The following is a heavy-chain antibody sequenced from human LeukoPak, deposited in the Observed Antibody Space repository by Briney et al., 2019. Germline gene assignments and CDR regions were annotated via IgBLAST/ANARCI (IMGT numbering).Heavy chain of an antibody. Sequence: GGSLRLSCAASGFTFSSYAMSWVRQAPGKGLEWVSAISGSGGSTYYADSVKGRFTISRDNSKNTLYLEMNSLRAEDTAVYYCAKRKQWLVQKYYFDYWGQGTLVTVSS. D-gene: IGHD6-19*01. CDR2: ISGSGGST. CDR3: AKRKQWLVQKYYFDY. V-gene: IGHV3-23*01. CDR1: GFTFSSYA. J-gene: IGHJ4*02.